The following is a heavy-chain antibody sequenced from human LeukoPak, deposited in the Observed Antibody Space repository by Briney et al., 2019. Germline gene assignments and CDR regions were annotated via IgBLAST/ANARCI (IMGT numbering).Heavy chain of an antibody. Sequence: GGSLRLSCAASGFTFNSYWMHWVRQAPGKGLAWVSRIYSDGSTTNYADSVKGRFTISRDNVRNTLYLQMNSLRAEDTAVYYCARGNWNPDFWGQGTLVTVSS. CDR1: GFTFNSYW. CDR2: IYSDGSTT. V-gene: IGHV3-74*01. D-gene: IGHD1-1*01. J-gene: IGHJ4*02. CDR3: ARGNWNPDF.